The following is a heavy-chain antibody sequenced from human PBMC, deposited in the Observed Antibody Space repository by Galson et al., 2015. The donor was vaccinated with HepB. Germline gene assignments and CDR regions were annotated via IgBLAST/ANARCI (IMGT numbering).Heavy chain of an antibody. CDR1: GYTFTSNG. CDR2: ISAHGGNT. V-gene: IGHV1-18*04. CDR3: ARDRDYRFDY. D-gene: IGHD4/OR15-4a*01. J-gene: IGHJ4*02. Sequence: SVKVSCKASGYTFTSNGISWVRQTPRQGLEWQGWISAHGGNTKYAQKYLGRITLTRDTSTSTAYVELRSLRSDDTAVYYCARDRDYRFDYWGQGTLVTVSS.